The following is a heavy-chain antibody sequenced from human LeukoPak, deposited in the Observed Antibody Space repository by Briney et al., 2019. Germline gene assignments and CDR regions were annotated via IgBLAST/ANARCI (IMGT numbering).Heavy chain of an antibody. CDR2: ISGNGGST. V-gene: IGHV3-23*01. Sequence: PGGSLRLSCAASGFIFSSYSMSWVRQAPGKGLEWVSAISGNGGSTYYADSVKGRFTISRDNSKNTLYLQMNSLRAEDTAVYYCAKSSTSTLWVTYFDYWGQGTLVTVSS. CDR1: GFIFSSYS. CDR3: AKSSTSTLWVTYFDY. D-gene: IGHD2-21*02. J-gene: IGHJ4*02.